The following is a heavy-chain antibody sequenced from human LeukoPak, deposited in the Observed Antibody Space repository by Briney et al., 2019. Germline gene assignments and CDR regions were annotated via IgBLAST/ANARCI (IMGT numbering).Heavy chain of an antibody. V-gene: IGHV1-18*01. Sequence: ASVKVSCKASGGTFSSYAISWVRQAPGQGLEWMGWISAYNGNTNYAQKLQGRVTMTTDTSTSTAYMELRSLRSDDTAVYYCARDRSGYSSSFFDYWGQGTLVTVSS. D-gene: IGHD6-13*01. J-gene: IGHJ4*02. CDR3: ARDRSGYSSSFFDY. CDR2: ISAYNGNT. CDR1: GGTFSSYA.